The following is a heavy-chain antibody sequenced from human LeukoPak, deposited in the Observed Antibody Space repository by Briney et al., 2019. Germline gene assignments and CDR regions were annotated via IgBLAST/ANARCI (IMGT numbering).Heavy chain of an antibody. Sequence: PSETLSLTCAVSGGSISSGGYSWSWIRQPPGKGLEWIGYIYHSGSTYYNPSLKSRVTISVDTSKNQFSLKLSSVTAADTAVYYCARPGYYGMDVWGQGTTVTVSS. CDR2: IYHSGST. CDR3: ARPGYYGMDV. J-gene: IGHJ6*02. CDR1: GGSISSGGYS. V-gene: IGHV4-30-2*01.